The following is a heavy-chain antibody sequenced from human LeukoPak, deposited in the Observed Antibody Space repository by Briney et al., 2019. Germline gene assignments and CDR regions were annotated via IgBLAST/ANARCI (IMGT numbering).Heavy chain of an antibody. D-gene: IGHD1-26*01. Sequence: GGSLRLSCAASGFTFDDYAMHWVRQAPGKGLEWVSGISWNSGSIGYADSVKGRFTISRDNAKNSLYLQMNGLRAEDTALYYCAREVGATSFDYWGQGTLVTVSS. CDR3: AREVGATSFDY. CDR2: ISWNSGSI. CDR1: GFTFDDYA. J-gene: IGHJ4*02. V-gene: IGHV3-9*01.